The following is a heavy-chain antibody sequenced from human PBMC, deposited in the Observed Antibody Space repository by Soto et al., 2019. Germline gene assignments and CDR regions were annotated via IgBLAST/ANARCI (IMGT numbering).Heavy chain of an antibody. J-gene: IGHJ5*02. CDR3: VRDGTKTLRDWFDP. CDR2: IYATGTT. Sequence: SETLSLTCTVSGASISGFYWSWIRKSAGKGLEWIGRIYATGTTDYNPSLKSRVMMSVDTSKKQFSLKLRSVTAADTAVYYCVRDGTKTLRDWFDPWGQGTLVTVSS. V-gene: IGHV4-4*07. D-gene: IGHD1-1*01. CDR1: GASISGFY.